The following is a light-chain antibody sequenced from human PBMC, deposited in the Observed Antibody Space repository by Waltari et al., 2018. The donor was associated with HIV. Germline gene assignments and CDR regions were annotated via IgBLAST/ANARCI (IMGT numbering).Light chain of an antibody. Sequence: QSALPQPPSASGSPGQPVTLSCTGKTSDVGAYNYVSWYQQHPGKATQLLIHEVFKRPSGFPALFSGSKSVNTASLTASGLQAEDEADYYCTSYAGMNIFVFGGGTKLTVL. V-gene: IGLV2-8*01. J-gene: IGLJ2*01. CDR3: TSYAGMNIFV. CDR1: TSDVGAYNY. CDR2: EVF.